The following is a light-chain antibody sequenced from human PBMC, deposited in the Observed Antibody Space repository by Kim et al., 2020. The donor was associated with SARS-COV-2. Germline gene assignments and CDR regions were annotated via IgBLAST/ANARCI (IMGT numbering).Light chain of an antibody. J-gene: IGLJ2*01. CDR1: SSNIGSNT. CDR2: SNN. Sequence: ELTQPPSASGTPGQRVTISCSGSSSNIGSNTVNWYQQLPGTAPKPLIYSNNQRPSGVPDRFSGSKSGTSASLAISGLQSEDEADYYCAAWDDSLNGPVFGGGTQLTVL. V-gene: IGLV1-44*01. CDR3: AAWDDSLNGPV.